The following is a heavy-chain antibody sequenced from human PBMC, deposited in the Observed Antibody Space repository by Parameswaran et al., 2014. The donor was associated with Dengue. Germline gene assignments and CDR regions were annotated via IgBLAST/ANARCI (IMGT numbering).Heavy chain of an antibody. CDR2: IYHSGST. J-gene: IGHJ4*02. Sequence: WIRQPPGKGLEWIGEIYHSGSTNYNPSLKSRVTISVDKSKNQFSLKLSSVTAADTAVYYCARATPGYSGYDGLDYWGQGTLVTVSS. V-gene: IGHV4-4*02. CDR3: ARATPGYSGYDGLDY. D-gene: IGHD5-12*01.